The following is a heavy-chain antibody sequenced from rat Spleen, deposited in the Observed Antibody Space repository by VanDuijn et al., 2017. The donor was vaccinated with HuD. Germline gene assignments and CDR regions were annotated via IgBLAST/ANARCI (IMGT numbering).Heavy chain of an antibody. CDR1: GFTFSDYN. J-gene: IGHJ3*01. CDR3: AALSSRFAY. V-gene: IGHV5-7*01. D-gene: IGHD1-8*01. Sequence: EVQLVESGGGLVQPGRSLRLSCAASGFTFSDYNMAWVRQAPRKGLEWVAIITYDGSSTYYRDSVKGRFTISRDNAESTLYLQMDSLRSEDTAMYYCAALSSRFAYWGQGTLVTVSS. CDR2: ITYDGSST.